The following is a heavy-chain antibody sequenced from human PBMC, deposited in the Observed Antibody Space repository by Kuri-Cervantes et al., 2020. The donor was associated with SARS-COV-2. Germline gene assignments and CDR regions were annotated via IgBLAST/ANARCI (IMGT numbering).Heavy chain of an antibody. CDR2: INPNSGGT. D-gene: IGHD3-10*01. CDR1: GYTFTGYY. J-gene: IGHJ6*02. Sequence: ASVKVSCKASGYTFTGYYMHWVLQAPGQGLEWMGWINPNSGGTNYAQKFQGWVTMTRDTSISTAYMELSRLRSDATAVYYCARSGYYGSGSYQGGMDVWGQGTMVTVSS. V-gene: IGHV1-2*04. CDR3: ARSGYYGSGSYQGGMDV.